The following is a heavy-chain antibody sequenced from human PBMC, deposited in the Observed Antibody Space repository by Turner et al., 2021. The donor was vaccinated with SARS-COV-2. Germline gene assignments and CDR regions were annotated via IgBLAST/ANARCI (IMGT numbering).Heavy chain of an antibody. CDR1: GFTFSSYS. J-gene: IGHJ6*02. D-gene: IGHD2-2*01. V-gene: IGHV3-21*01. Sequence: EVQLVESGGGLVKPGGSLRLSCAASGFTFSSYSMNWVRQAPGKGLEWVSSISSSSSYIYYADSVKGRFTISRDNAKNSLYLQMNSLRAEDTAVYYCARDHRPVVVPAAKRAGSYYYGMDVWGQGTTVTASS. CDR2: ISSSSSYI. CDR3: ARDHRPVVVPAAKRAGSYYYGMDV.